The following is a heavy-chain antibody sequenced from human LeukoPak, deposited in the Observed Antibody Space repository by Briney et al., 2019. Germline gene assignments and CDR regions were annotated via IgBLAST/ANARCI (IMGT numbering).Heavy chain of an antibody. D-gene: IGHD3-22*01. V-gene: IGHV1-18*01. CDR2: ISAYNGNT. J-gene: IGHJ4*02. Sequence: ASVKVSCKASGGTFSSYAISWARQAPGQGLEWMGWISAYNGNTNYAQKLQGRVTMTTDTSTSTAYMELRSLRSDDTAVYYCARVLPAHDSSGYYNDYHFDYWGQGTLVTVSS. CDR3: ARVLPAHDSSGYYNDYHFDY. CDR1: GGTFSSYA.